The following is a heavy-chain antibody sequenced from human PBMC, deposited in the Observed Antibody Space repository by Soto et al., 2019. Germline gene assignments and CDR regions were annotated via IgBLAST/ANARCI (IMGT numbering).Heavy chain of an antibody. CDR3: ARPHGGSSGWDNWFDP. CDR1: GGSIRRGGYY. D-gene: IGHD6-25*01. CDR2: IYYSGST. Sequence: PSETLSLTCTVSGGSIRRGGYYWSWIRQPPGKGLEWIGYIYYSGSTNYNPSLKSRVTISVDTSKNQFSLKLSSVTAADTAVYYCARPHGGSSGWDNWFDPWGQGTLVTVSS. V-gene: IGHV4-61*08. J-gene: IGHJ5*02.